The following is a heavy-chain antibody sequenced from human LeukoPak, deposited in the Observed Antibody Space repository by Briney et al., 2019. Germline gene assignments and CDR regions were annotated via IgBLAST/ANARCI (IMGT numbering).Heavy chain of an antibody. CDR1: GFTFSSYE. D-gene: IGHD1-26*01. CDR2: ISRSGSNI. Sequence: GALRLSCAASGFTFSSYEMNWVRQAPGKGLEWVSYISRSGSNIQYADSLKGRFTISRDNAKNSLNLQMNSLRAEDTAVYYCARGGSYLSAFDIWGQGTMVTVSS. CDR3: ARGGSYLSAFDI. V-gene: IGHV3-48*03. J-gene: IGHJ3*02.